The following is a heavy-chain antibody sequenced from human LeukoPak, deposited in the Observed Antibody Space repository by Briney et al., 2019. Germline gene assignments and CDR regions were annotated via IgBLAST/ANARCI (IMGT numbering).Heavy chain of an antibody. CDR2: ISWNSGSI. Sequence: PGRSLRLSCAASGFTFDDYAMHWVRQAPGKGLEWVSGISWNSGSIGYADSVKGRFTISRDNAKNSLYLQMNSLRAEDTALYYCATSHTAMVTSRVDYWGQGTLVTVSS. D-gene: IGHD5-18*01. V-gene: IGHV3-9*01. CDR3: ATSHTAMVTSRVDY. J-gene: IGHJ4*02. CDR1: GFTFDDYA.